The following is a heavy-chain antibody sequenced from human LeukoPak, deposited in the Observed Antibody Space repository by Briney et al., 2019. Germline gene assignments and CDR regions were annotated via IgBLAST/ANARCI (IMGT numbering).Heavy chain of an antibody. Sequence: ASVKVSCKASGYTLTELSMHWVRQAPGKGLEWMGGFDPEDGETIYVQKSQGRVTMTEDTSTDTAYMELSSLRSEDTAVYYCATARIYDSSGYLFDYWGQGTLVTVSS. V-gene: IGHV1-24*01. CDR3: ATARIYDSSGYLFDY. D-gene: IGHD3-22*01. CDR2: FDPEDGET. J-gene: IGHJ4*02. CDR1: GYTLTELS.